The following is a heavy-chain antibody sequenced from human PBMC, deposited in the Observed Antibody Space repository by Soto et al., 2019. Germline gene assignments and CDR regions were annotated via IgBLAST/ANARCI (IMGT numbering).Heavy chain of an antibody. CDR3: ARQGRCSISSCYDVGSPYNYFNP. D-gene: IGHD2-2*01. CDR2: IYYTGNI. V-gene: IGHV4-39*01. CDR1: GGSISNSLNY. Sequence: QLQLQESSPGLVKPSETLSLTCSVSGGSISNSLNYWGWIRQPPGKGLEWIGTIYYTGNIYYNPSLKSRFTISIDTSRNHFSLRLSSVTAADTAVYYCARQGRCSISSCYDVGSPYNYFNPWGQGTLVTVST. J-gene: IGHJ5*02.